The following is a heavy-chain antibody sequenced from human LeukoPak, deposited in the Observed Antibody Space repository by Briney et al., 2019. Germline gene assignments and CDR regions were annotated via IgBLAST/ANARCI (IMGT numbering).Heavy chain of an antibody. D-gene: IGHD1-14*01. CDR2: ISDDGLNT. J-gene: IGHJ5*02. CDR3: ARRHLRGNTLRGGHHLDP. CDR1: GFTFNSHG. V-gene: IGHV3-30*03. Sequence: GGSLRLSCSTSGFTFNSHGFHWVRQAPGKGLEWVAAISDDGLNTFYIDSVKGRFTISTDDSKNAVSLQMTSLRSEDTAMYYCARRHLRGNTLRGGHHLDPWGLGTLVAVSS.